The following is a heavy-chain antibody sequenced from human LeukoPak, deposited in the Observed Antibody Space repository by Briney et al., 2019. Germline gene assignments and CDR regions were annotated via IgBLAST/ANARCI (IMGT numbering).Heavy chain of an antibody. CDR2: ISSSSSYI. Sequence: GGSLRLSCAASGFTFSSYSMNWVRQAPGKGLEWVSSISSSSSYIYYADSVKGRFTISRDNAKNSLYLQMNSLRAEDTAVYYCARAALYSYGTPERGYYYYMDVWGKGTTVTVSS. V-gene: IGHV3-21*01. CDR1: GFTFSSYS. J-gene: IGHJ6*03. D-gene: IGHD5-18*01. CDR3: ARAALYSYGTPERGYYYYMDV.